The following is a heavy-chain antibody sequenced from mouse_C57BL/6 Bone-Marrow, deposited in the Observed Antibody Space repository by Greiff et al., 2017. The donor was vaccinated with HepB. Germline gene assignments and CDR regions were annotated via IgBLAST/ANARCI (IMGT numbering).Heavy chain of an antibody. CDR2: IYPGSGNT. D-gene: IGHD2-2*01. CDR1: GYTFTDYY. V-gene: IGHV1-76*01. J-gene: IGHJ2*01. CDR3: ATLLWLRGYFDY. Sequence: SGAELVRPGASVKLSCKASGYTFTDYYINWVKQRPGQGLEWIARIYPGSGNTYYNEKFKGKATLTAEKSSSTAYMQLSSLTSEDSAVYFCATLLWLRGYFDYWGQGTTLTVSS.